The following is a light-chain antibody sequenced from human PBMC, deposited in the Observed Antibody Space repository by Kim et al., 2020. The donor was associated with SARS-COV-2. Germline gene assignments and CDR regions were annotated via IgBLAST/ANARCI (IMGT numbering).Light chain of an antibody. Sequence: PGQTARITCSGDALPKQYAYWYQQKPGQAPVLVIYKDSERPSGIPERFSGSSSGTTVTLTISGVQAEDEADYYCQSADSSGTCWVFGGGTQLTVL. J-gene: IGLJ3*02. CDR2: KDS. CDR3: QSADSSGTCWV. CDR1: ALPKQY. V-gene: IGLV3-25*03.